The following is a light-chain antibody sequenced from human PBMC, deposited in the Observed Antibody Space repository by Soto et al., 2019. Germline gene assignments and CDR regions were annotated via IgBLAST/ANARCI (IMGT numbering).Light chain of an antibody. CDR2: EVS. Sequence: QSALTQPASVSGSPGQSVTISCTGTSSDVGAYNSVSWYQHHPGKAPKLMIYEVSSRPSGVSNRVSGSKSGNTASLTISWLQAEDDADYYCCSYTGSSTPYVFGTGTKLTVL. J-gene: IGLJ1*01. V-gene: IGLV2-14*01. CDR1: SSDVGAYNS. CDR3: CSYTGSSTPYV.